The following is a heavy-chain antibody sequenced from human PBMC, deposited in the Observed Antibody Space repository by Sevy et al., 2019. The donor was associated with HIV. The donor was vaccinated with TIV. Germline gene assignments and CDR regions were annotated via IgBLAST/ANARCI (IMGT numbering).Heavy chain of an antibody. CDR3: SRGETATIPTFNF. CDR1: GYTFIYFY. Sequence: ASVKVSCKASGYTFIYFYIHWVRQAPGQGLEWMGWLNPNSGVTSYPQNFQGRVTMTRDTSITTAYMELSSLRSDDRAIYYCSRGETATIPTFNFWGQGTLVTVSS. CDR2: LNPNSGVT. J-gene: IGHJ4*02. V-gene: IGHV1-2*02. D-gene: IGHD5-12*01.